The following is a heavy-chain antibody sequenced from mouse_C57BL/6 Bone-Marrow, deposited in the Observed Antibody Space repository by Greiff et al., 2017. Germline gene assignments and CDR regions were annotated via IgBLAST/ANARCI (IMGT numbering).Heavy chain of an antibody. V-gene: IGHV3-6*01. J-gene: IGHJ3*01. D-gene: IGHD2-4*01. Sequence: EVKLMESGPGLVKPSQSLSLTCSVTGYSITSGYYWNWIRQFPGNKLEWMGYISYDGSNNYNPSLKNRISITRDTSKNQFFLKLNSVTTEDTATYYCASLYDYDVGFAYWGQGTLVTVSA. CDR1: GYSITSGYY. CDR3: ASLYDYDVGFAY. CDR2: ISYDGSN.